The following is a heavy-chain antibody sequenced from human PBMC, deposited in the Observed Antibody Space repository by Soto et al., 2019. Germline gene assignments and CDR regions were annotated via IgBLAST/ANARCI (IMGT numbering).Heavy chain of an antibody. CDR3: ARDRSHSSAYWWFDY. V-gene: IGHV1-2*04. CDR1: GYTFADYY. CDR2: INPNSGDT. Sequence: ASVKVSCKASGYTFADYYLHWVRQAPGQGLEWMGWINPNSGDTSSAQKFQGWVTMTRDTSISTAYMELSRLRSDDTAVYYCARDRSHSSAYWWFDYWGQGTQVTVS. D-gene: IGHD3-22*01. J-gene: IGHJ5*01.